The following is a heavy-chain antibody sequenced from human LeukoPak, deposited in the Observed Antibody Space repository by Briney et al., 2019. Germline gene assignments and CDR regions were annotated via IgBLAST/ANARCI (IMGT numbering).Heavy chain of an antibody. J-gene: IGHJ4*02. CDR1: GFTFSRSA. CDR3: AKGSAVGATGWFYY. CDR2: ISGSGGST. D-gene: IGHD1-26*01. V-gene: IGHV3-23*01. Sequence: GGSLRLSCAASGFTFSRSAMSWVRQAPGKGLEWVSAISGSGGSTYYADSVKGRFTISRDNSKNTLYLQMNSLRAEDTAVYYCAKGSAVGATGWFYYWGQGTLVTVSS.